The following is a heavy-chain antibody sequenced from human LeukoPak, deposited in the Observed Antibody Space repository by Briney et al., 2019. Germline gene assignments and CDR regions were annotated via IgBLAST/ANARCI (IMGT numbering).Heavy chain of an antibody. D-gene: IGHD3-3*01. CDR1: GGSISSYY. Sequence: SETLFLTCTVSGGSISSYYWSWIRQPPGKGLEWIGYIYYSGSTNYNPSLKSRVTISVDTSKNQFSLKLSSVTAADTAVYYCARALYDFWSGYYAYYFDYWGQGTLVTVSS. CDR3: ARALYDFWSGYYAYYFDY. CDR2: IYYSGST. V-gene: IGHV4-59*01. J-gene: IGHJ4*02.